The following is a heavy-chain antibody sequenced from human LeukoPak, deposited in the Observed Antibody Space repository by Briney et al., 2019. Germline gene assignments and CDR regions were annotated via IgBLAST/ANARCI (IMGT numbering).Heavy chain of an antibody. CDR3: ASHAVLWFGAFDI. CDR1: GGSFSGYY. V-gene: IGHV4-34*01. D-gene: IGHD3-10*01. J-gene: IGHJ3*02. CDR2: INHSGST. Sequence: SETLSLTCAVYGGSFSGYYWSWIRQPPGKGLEWIGEINHSGSTNYNPSLKSRVAISVDTSKNQFSLKLSSVTAADTAVYYCASHAVLWFGAFDIWAKGQWSPSLQ.